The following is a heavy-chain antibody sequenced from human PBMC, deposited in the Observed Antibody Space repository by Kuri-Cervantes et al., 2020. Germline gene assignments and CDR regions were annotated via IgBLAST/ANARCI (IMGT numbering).Heavy chain of an antibody. CDR2: ISSSSSTI. Sequence: GGSLRLSCAASGFTFSSYAMHWVRQAPGKGLEWVSYISSSSSTIYYADSVKGRFTISRDNSKNTLYLQMDSLRAEDTAVYYCARDKRTTQRADYYYGMDVWGQGPTVTVSS. CDR1: GFTFSSYA. V-gene: IGHV3-48*01. D-gene: IGHD4-11*01. J-gene: IGHJ6*02. CDR3: ARDKRTTQRADYYYGMDV.